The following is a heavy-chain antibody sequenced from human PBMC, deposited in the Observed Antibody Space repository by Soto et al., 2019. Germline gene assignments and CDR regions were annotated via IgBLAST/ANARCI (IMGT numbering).Heavy chain of an antibody. CDR2: IWYDGSNK. D-gene: IGHD2-15*01. CDR1: GFTFSSYG. Sequence: QVQLVESGGGVVQPGRSLRLSCAASGFTFSSYGMHWVRQAPGKGLEGVAVIWYDGSNKYYADSVKGRVTISRDNSKNTLYLQMNSLRAEDTAVYYCARDGYCSGGSCYSVPVFDYWGQGTLVTVSS. J-gene: IGHJ4*02. CDR3: ARDGYCSGGSCYSVPVFDY. V-gene: IGHV3-33*01.